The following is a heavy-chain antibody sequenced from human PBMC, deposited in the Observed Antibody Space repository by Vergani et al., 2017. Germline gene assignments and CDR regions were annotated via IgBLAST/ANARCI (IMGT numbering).Heavy chain of an antibody. Sequence: QVQLVQSGAEVKKPGSSVKVSCKASGGTFSSYTISWVRQAPGQGLEWMGRIIPILGIANYAQKFQGRVTITADKSTSTAYMELSSLRSEDTAVYYCARKTRQLVYYYYYYMDVWGKGTTVTVSS. CDR3: ARKTRQLVYYYYYYMDV. V-gene: IGHV1-69*02. CDR1: GGTFSSYT. D-gene: IGHD6-6*01. J-gene: IGHJ6*03. CDR2: IIPILGIA.